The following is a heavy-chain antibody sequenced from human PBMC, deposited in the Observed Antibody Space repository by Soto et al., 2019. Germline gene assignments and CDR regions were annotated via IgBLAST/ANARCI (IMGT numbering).Heavy chain of an antibody. J-gene: IGHJ6*02. Sequence: ASVKVSCKASGCTFTSYAMHWVRQAPGQRLKWMGWVNAGNCDTKYSQKFQGRVTITRDTSASTAYLELSLLRAEETAGYYCARSDYAWRMGYLTPTMVVLRGQGTTVNV. CDR2: VNAGNCDT. D-gene: IGHD3-16*01. CDR1: GCTFTSYA. CDR3: ARSDYAWRMGYLTPTMVVL. V-gene: IGHV1-3*01.